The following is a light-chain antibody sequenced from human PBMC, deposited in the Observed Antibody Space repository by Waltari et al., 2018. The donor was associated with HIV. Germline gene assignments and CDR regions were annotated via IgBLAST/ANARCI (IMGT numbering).Light chain of an antibody. V-gene: IGLV3-21*01. Sequence: SYVLTQPPSVSVAPGETAEITCGGDNFVNRIVHWYQQKPGRARVLVSYYNRDRPSWILERFSGSKSGNSDTLTIPRVEAGCEADYYCQMWEGDIDHWLVGGGTKLTVL. CDR1: NFVNRI. CDR3: QMWEGDIDHWL. CDR2: YNR. J-gene: IGLJ3*02.